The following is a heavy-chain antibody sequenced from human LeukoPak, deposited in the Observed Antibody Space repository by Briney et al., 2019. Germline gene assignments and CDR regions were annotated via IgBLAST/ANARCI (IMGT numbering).Heavy chain of an antibody. J-gene: IGHJ6*03. CDR3: ARFRLGRDNYYMGV. CDR2: IFYSGST. CDR1: GGSISTSNYY. Sequence: SETLSLTCTVSGGSISTSNYYWGWIRQPPGKGLEWIGNIFYSGSTYYSPSLKSRVTISVDTSKNQFSLKLSSVTAADTAVYYCARFRLGRDNYYMGVWGKGTTVTVSS. D-gene: IGHD3-10*01. V-gene: IGHV4-39*07.